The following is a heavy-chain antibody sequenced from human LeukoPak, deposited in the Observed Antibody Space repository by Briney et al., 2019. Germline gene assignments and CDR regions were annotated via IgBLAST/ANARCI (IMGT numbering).Heavy chain of an antibody. Sequence: PSETLSLTCTVTGDSISRDFWNWVRQPVGKELEWIGRIYTRGSTNYNPSLKSRVTISVDTSKNQFSLKLSSVTAADTAVYYCASSTPGRVGALLDFDYWGQGTLVTVSS. CDR3: ASSTPGRVGALLDFDY. V-gene: IGHV4-4*07. CDR2: IYTRGST. D-gene: IGHD1-26*01. CDR1: GDSISRDF. J-gene: IGHJ4*02.